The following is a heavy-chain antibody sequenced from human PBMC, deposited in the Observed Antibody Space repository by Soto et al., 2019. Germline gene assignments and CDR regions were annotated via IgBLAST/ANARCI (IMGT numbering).Heavy chain of an antibody. J-gene: IGHJ4*02. D-gene: IGHD6-13*01. CDR1: GFTFSSYW. CDR3: ARAPGMRAAGTPHY. V-gene: IGHV3-7*01. Sequence: EVQLVESGGGLVQPGESLRLSCAASGFTFSSYWMSWVRQAPGKGLGWVANINQDGSEKYYVDSVKGGFAICRDNAKNSLYLQRDSLRVGDTAVYYCARAPGMRAAGTPHYWGQGTLVTVSS. CDR2: INQDGSEK.